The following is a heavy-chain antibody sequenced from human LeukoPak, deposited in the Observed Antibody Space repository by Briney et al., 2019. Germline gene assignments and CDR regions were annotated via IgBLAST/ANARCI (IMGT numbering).Heavy chain of an antibody. J-gene: IGHJ6*03. CDR1: GDSINDHH. Sequence: SETLSLTCTVSGDSINDHHWSWLRQPPGEGLEGNAYIYSSVSNNYNPSLKRRVTISIDTSKGQFSLELTSVTAADTGVYYCARQRCSGGSCYRVDQLYYMDVWGKGTTVTVSS. CDR3: ARQRCSGGSCYRVDQLYYMDV. D-gene: IGHD2-15*01. V-gene: IGHV4-4*09. CDR2: IYSSVSN.